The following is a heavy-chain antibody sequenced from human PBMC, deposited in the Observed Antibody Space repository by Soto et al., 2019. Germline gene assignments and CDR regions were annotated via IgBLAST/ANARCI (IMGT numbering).Heavy chain of an antibody. CDR3: ARDLSGGEYYYYYGMDV. Sequence: GGSLRLSCAASGFTFSSYAMHWVRQNPGKGLEWVAVISYDGSNKYYADSVKGRFTISRDNSKNTLYLQMNSLRAEDTAVYYCARDLSGGEYYYYYGMDVWGQGTTVTVSS. V-gene: IGHV3-30-3*01. D-gene: IGHD3-16*01. CDR1: GFTFSSYA. J-gene: IGHJ6*02. CDR2: ISYDGSNK.